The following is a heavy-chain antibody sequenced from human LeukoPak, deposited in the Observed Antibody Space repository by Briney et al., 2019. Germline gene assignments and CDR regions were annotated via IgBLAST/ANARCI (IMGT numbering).Heavy chain of an antibody. CDR1: GFTFSSYA. V-gene: IGHV3-23*01. CDR2: ISGSGDST. D-gene: IGHD4-11*01. Sequence: PGGSLRLSCAASGFTFSSYAMTWVRQAPGKGLEWVSAISGSGDSTYYADSVKGRFTISRDNSKNTLYLQMNSLRAEDTAVYYCATDYSNPQDYWGQGTLVTVSS. J-gene: IGHJ4*02. CDR3: ATDYSNPQDY.